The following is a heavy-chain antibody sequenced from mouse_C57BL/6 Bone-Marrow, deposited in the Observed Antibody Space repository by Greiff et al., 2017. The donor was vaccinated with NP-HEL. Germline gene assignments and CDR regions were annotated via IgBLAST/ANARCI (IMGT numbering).Heavy chain of an antibody. CDR2: INPSSGYT. J-gene: IGHJ4*01. CDR1: GYTFTSYW. V-gene: IGHV1-7*01. Sequence: QVQLKESGAELAKPGASVKLSCKASGYTFTSYWMHWVKQRPGQGLEWIGYINPSSGYTKYNQKFQDKATLTADKSSSTAYMQLSSLTYEDSAVYYCAPRRIYYGNPYYYAMDYWGQGTSVTVSS. CDR3: APRRIYYGNPYYYAMDY. D-gene: IGHD2-1*01.